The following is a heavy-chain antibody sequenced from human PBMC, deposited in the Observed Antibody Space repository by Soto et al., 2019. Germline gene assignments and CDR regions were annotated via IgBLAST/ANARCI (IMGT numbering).Heavy chain of an antibody. Sequence: LRLSCSASGFTFSSYDMHWVRQGTGKGLEWVSAIGTTGDTYYAGSVKGRFTISRENAKNSLYLQMNSLRAGDTAIYFCARAIGPTLFDYWGPGTLVTVSS. CDR1: GFTFSSYD. J-gene: IGHJ4*02. CDR3: ARAIGPTLFDY. V-gene: IGHV3-13*04. CDR2: IGTTGDT. D-gene: IGHD3-22*01.